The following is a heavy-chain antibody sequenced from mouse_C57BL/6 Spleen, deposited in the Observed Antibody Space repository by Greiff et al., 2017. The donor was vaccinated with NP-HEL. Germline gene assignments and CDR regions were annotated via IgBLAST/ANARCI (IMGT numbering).Heavy chain of an antibody. J-gene: IGHJ4*01. CDR3: ASSTVVATDAMDY. CDR2: IDPEDGET. V-gene: IGHV14-2*01. Sequence: EVQLQQSGAELVKPGASVKLSCTASGFNIKDYYMHWVKQRTEQGLEWIGRIDPEDGETKYAPKLQGKATITADTSSNTAYLQLSSLTSEYSAVYYCASSTVVATDAMDYWGQGTSVTVSS. D-gene: IGHD1-1*01. CDR1: GFNIKDYY.